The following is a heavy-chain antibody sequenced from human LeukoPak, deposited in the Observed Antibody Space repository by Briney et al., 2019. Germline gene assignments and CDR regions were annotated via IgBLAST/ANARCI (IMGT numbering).Heavy chain of an antibody. CDR2: LEPSGNER. Sequence: GGSLRLSCAVSGFTIGSHFMGWVRHLPGKGLQCVAILEPSGNERNYVDSVKGRFSISRDNAQNSLSLQMNSLSADDTAVYYCARLGATSSGKYYFDYWGQRTLVTVSS. J-gene: IGHJ4*02. CDR3: ARLGATSSGKYYFDY. D-gene: IGHD6-25*01. V-gene: IGHV3-7*01. CDR1: GFTIGSHF.